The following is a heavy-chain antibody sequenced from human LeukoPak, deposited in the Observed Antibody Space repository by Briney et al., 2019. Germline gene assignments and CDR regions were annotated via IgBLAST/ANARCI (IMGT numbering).Heavy chain of an antibody. CDR2: IDPNSGGT. D-gene: IGHD3-9*01. CDR1: GYTFTDYA. CDR3: TRDLTTSGPIGI. Sequence: ASVKVSCKASGYTFTDYAIHWVRQARGQGLEWMGRIDPNSGGTHYPQKFQGRVTVTRDTSITTAYMELSSLTSDDTAIYFCTRDLTTSGPIGIRGQGTLVTVSA. V-gene: IGHV1-2*06. J-gene: IGHJ4*02.